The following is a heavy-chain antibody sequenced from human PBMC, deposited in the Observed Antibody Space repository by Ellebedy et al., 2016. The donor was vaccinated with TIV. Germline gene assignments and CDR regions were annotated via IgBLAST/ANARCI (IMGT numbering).Heavy chain of an antibody. D-gene: IGHD4-17*01. CDR2: INQDGSDK. J-gene: IGHJ3*02. V-gene: IGHV3-7*01. CDR1: GFSFRSYW. CDR3: ATDGSYGDFRSPAHAFES. Sequence: GGSLRLSCAASGFSFRSYWMTWVRQAPGKGLEWVANINQDGSDKYYVDSVKGRFTIARDNAKNSLYLQMSSLRVEDTAVYYCATDGSYGDFRSPAHAFESWGQGTMVSVSS.